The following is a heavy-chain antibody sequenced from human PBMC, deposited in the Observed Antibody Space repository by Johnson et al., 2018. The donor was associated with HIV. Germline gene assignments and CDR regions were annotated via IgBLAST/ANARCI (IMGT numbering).Heavy chain of an antibody. D-gene: IGHD1-20*01. J-gene: IGHJ3*02. CDR3: AKGGYNWKFDGFDI. Sequence: QVRLVESGGGVVQPGRSLRLSCAASGFTFSSYGMHWARQAPGKGLAWVATISYDGSDKYFADSVKGRFTIFRANSKNTLYLQLNSLRAEDTAVYYCAKGGYNWKFDGFDIWGQGTMVTVSS. V-gene: IGHV3-30*18. CDR2: ISYDGSDK. CDR1: GFTFSSYG.